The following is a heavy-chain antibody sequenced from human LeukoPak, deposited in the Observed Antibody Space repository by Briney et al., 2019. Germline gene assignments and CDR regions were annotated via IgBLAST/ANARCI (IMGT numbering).Heavy chain of an antibody. J-gene: IGHJ4*02. CDR2: INPSGGST. D-gene: IGHD3-3*01. CDR3: ARDHRYYDFWSGYRWWDY. V-gene: IGHV1-46*01. Sequence: GASVKVSCKAFGYTFTSYYMHWVRQAPGQGLEWMGIINPSGGSTSYAQKFQGRVTMTRDTSTSTVYMELSSLRSEDTAVYYCARDHRYYDFWSGYRWWDYWGQGTLVTVSS. CDR1: GYTFTSYY.